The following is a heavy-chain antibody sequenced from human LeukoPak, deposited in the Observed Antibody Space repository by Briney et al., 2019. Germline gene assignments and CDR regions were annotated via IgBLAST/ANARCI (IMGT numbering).Heavy chain of an antibody. Sequence: SETLSLTCAVYGGSFSGYYWSWIRQPPGKGLEWNGEINHSGSTNYNPSLKSRVTISVDTSKNQFSLKLSSVTAADTAVYYCARAGDSSDYGDYWGQGTLVTVSS. D-gene: IGHD3-22*01. CDR1: GGSFSGYY. CDR3: ARAGDSSDYGDY. CDR2: INHSGST. J-gene: IGHJ4*02. V-gene: IGHV4-34*01.